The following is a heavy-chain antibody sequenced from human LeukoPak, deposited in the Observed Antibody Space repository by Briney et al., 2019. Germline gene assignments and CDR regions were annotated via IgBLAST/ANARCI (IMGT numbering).Heavy chain of an antibody. CDR3: ARLSGYSYGYRRGYYYYYMDV. J-gene: IGHJ6*03. CDR2: INHSGST. CDR1: GGSFSGYY. V-gene: IGHV4-34*01. D-gene: IGHD5-18*01. Sequence: KPSETLSLTCAVYGGSFSGYYWSWIRQPPGKGLEWIGEINHSGSTNYNPSLKSRVTISVDTSKNQFSLKLSSVTAADTAVYYCARLSGYSYGYRRGYYYYYMDVWGKGTTVTISS.